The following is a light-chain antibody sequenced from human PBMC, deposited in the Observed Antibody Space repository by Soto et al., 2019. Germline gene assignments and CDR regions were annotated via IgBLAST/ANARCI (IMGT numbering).Light chain of an antibody. Sequence: EIVLTQSPGTLSLSPGERATLSCRASKSFSSSYLAWYQQKPGQAPRLLIYGASSRATGIPDRFSGSGSGTDLTLTISSLDPEDFAVYYCQHYGSALFTFGPGTKVDVK. CDR2: GAS. CDR3: QHYGSALFT. CDR1: KSFSSSY. J-gene: IGKJ3*01. V-gene: IGKV3-20*01.